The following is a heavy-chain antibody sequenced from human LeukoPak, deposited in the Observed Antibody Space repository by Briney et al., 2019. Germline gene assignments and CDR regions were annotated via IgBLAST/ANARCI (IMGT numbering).Heavy chain of an antibody. CDR3: ARRGSGGGYNFGYFDY. Sequence: ASVKVSCKASGYTFTSYNMHWVRQAPGQGLEWMGIINPSGGSTSYAQKFQGRVTMTRDMSTSTVYMELSSLRSEDTAVYYCARRGSGGGYNFGYFDYWGQGTLVTVSS. J-gene: IGHJ4*02. V-gene: IGHV1-46*01. CDR1: GYTFTSYN. CDR2: INPSGGST. D-gene: IGHD5-24*01.